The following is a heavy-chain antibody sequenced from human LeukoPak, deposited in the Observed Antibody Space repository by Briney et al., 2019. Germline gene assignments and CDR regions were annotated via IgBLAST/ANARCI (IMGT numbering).Heavy chain of an antibody. CDR3: ATGKGGVIEPYYGMDV. CDR1: GYTPTELS. CDR2: FDPEDGET. D-gene: IGHD3-16*02. V-gene: IGHV1-24*01. Sequence: ASVKVSCKVSGYTPTELSMHWVRQAPGKGLEWMGGFDPEDGETIYAQKFQGRVTMTEDTSTDTAYMELSSLRSEDTAVYYCATGKGGVIEPYYGMDVWGQGTTVTVSS. J-gene: IGHJ6*02.